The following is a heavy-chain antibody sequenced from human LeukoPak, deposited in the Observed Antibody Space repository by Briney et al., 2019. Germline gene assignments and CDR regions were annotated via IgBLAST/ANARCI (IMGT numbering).Heavy chain of an antibody. J-gene: IGHJ5*02. V-gene: IGHV7-4-1*02. Sequence: GASVKVSCKASGYTFTSYAMNWVRQAPGQGLEWMGWINTNTGNPTYAQGFTGRFVFSLDTSVSTAYLQISSLKAEDTAVYYCARDRTHVRVCWFDPWGQGTLVTVSS. CDR3: ARDRTHVRVCWFDP. D-gene: IGHD1-14*01. CDR2: INTNTGNP. CDR1: GYTFTSYA.